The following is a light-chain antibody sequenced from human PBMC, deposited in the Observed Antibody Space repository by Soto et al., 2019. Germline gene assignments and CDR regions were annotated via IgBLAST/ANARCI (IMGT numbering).Light chain of an antibody. CDR3: QQYGSSPNT. Sequence: EIVLTQSPGTLSLSPGERATLSCRASQSVSSSYLAWYQQKPGQAPRLLIYGASSRATGIPDRFSGSGSGTDFTLNISRPEPEDFAVNYCQQYGSSPNTFGQGTKLEIK. CDR2: GAS. CDR1: QSVSSSY. V-gene: IGKV3-20*01. J-gene: IGKJ2*01.